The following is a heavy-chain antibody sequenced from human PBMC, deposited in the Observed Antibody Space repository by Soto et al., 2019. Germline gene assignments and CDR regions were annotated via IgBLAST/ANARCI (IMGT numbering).Heavy chain of an antibody. J-gene: IGHJ3*02. CDR3: AKDKVEWELHDAFDI. Sequence: QVQLVESGGGVVQPGRSLRLSCAASGFTFSSYGMHWVRQAPGKGLEWVAVISYDGSNKYYADSVKGRFTISRDNSKNTLYLQMNSLRAEDTAVYYCAKDKVEWELHDAFDIWGQGTMVTVSS. V-gene: IGHV3-30*18. D-gene: IGHD1-26*01. CDR1: GFTFSSYG. CDR2: ISYDGSNK.